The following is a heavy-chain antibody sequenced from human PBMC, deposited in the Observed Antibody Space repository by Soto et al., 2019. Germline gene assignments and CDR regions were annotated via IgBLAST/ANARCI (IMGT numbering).Heavy chain of an antibody. CDR2: INTYNANT. CDR1: GYKFPDYG. V-gene: IGHV1-18*01. D-gene: IGHD3-10*01. CDR3: ASVSYGSETFYIDY. J-gene: IGHJ4*01. Sequence: ASVKVSCKASGYKFPDYGISWVRQAPGQGLEWMGWINTYNANTNYAQKLQGRVTMTTDTSTTTAYMELRNLRSDDTAVYYCASVSYGSETFYIDYGGQGSLVTVSA.